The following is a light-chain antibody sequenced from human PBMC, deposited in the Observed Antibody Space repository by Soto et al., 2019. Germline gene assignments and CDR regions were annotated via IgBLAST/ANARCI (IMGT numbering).Light chain of an antibody. CDR3: QAWDSSTPVV. V-gene: IGLV3-1*01. CDR2: QDS. CDR1: KLGDKY. J-gene: IGLJ2*01. Sequence: SYELTQPPSVSVSPGQTASITCSGDKLGDKYACWYQQKPGQSPVLVIYQDSKRPSGIPERFSGSNSGNTDTLTISGTQAMDEADYYCQAWDSSTPVVFGGGTKLTVL.